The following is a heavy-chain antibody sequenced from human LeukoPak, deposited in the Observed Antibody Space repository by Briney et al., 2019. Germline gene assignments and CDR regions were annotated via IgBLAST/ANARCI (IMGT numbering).Heavy chain of an antibody. D-gene: IGHD3-10*01. V-gene: IGHV4-34*01. CDR1: GGSFSGYY. CDR2: INHSGST. Sequence: SETLSLTCAVYGGSFSGYYWSWIRQLPGKGLEWIGEINHSGSTNYNPSLKSRVTISVDTSKNQFSMKLSSVTAADTAVYYCARVLAGVTMVRGVKVFYYYYGMDVWGQGTTVTVSS. CDR3: ARVLAGVTMVRGVKVFYYYYGMDV. J-gene: IGHJ6*02.